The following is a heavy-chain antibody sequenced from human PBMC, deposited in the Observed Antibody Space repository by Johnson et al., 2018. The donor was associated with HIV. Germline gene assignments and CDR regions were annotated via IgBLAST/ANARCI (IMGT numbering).Heavy chain of an antibody. CDR1: GFTFSSYG. Sequence: QEQLEESGGGVVQPGRSLRLSCAAPGFTFSSYGMHWVRQAPGKGLEWVAVISYDGSNKYYADSVKGRFTISRGNSKNTMYLQMNSLRAEDPALYDWAKVSGYYDSLSAGWAFDIWGQGTMVTVSS. CDR2: ISYDGSNK. CDR3: AKVSGYYDSLSAGWAFDI. J-gene: IGHJ3*02. V-gene: IGHV3-30*18. D-gene: IGHD3-22*01.